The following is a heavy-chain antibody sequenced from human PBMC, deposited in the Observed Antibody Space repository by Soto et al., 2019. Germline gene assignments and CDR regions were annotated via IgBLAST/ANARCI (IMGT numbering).Heavy chain of an antibody. V-gene: IGHV4-59*01. Sequence: SETLSLTCTVSGGSISSYYWSWIRQPPGKGLEWIGYIYYSGSTNHNPSLKSRVTISVDTSKNQFSLKLSSVTAADTAVYYCARAKENIAVAENWFDPWGQGTLVTVSS. CDR1: GGSISSYY. CDR2: IYYSGST. CDR3: ARAKENIAVAENWFDP. D-gene: IGHD6-19*01. J-gene: IGHJ5*02.